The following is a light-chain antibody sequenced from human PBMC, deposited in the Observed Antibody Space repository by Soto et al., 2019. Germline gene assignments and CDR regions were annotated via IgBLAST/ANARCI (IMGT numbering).Light chain of an antibody. Sequence: EIVLTQSPGTLSLSPGERATLSCRASQTVRNNYLAWYQQKPGQAPRLLISDASTRATGIPARFSGSGSGTEFTLTISSLQSEDFALYYCHQYNSWPPGTFGQGTKVDIK. V-gene: IGKV3-15*01. CDR3: HQYNSWPPGT. CDR2: DAS. J-gene: IGKJ2*01. CDR1: QTVRNN.